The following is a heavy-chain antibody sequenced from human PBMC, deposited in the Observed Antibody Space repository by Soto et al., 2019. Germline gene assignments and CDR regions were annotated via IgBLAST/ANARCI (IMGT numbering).Heavy chain of an antibody. CDR3: ARTSGSYLYYFDY. D-gene: IGHD1-26*01. CDR1: GYSFTSYW. J-gene: IGHJ4*01. V-gene: IGHV5-51*01. Sequence: GESLKISCKGSGYSFTSYWIGWVRQMPGKGLEWMGLIYPGDSDTRYNPSFQDQVTISADKSISTAYLQWSSLKASDSAIYYCARTSGSYLYYFDYWGHGTVVTVSS. CDR2: IYPGDSDT.